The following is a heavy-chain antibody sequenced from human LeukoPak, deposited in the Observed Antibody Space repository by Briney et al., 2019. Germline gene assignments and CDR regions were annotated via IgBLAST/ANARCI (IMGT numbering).Heavy chain of an antibody. CDR3: AREGRGLFGVLIPLSFDY. Sequence: SETLSLTCTVSGGSISSYYWSWIRQPPGKGLGWIGYIYYSGSTNYNPSLKSRVTISVDTSKNKFSLKLSSVTAADTAVYSCAREGRGLFGVLIPLSFDYWGQGTPVTVSS. CDR2: IYYSGST. J-gene: IGHJ4*02. CDR1: GGSISSYY. D-gene: IGHD3-3*01. V-gene: IGHV4-59*01.